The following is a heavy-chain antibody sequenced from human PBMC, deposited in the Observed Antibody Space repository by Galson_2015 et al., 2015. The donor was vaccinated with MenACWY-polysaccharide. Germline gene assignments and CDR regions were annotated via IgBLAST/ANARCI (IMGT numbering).Heavy chain of an antibody. CDR1: GFTFSSYS. D-gene: IGHD5-18*01. Sequence: SLRLSCAASGFTFSSYSMNWVRQAPGKGLEWVSYISSSSSTIYYADSVKGRFTIFRDTAKNSLYLQMNSLEAEDTALYYCVKDKGYTYGSLDFWGQGTLVTVSS. CDR3: VKDKGYTYGSLDF. CDR2: ISSSSSTI. V-gene: IGHV3-48*04. J-gene: IGHJ4*02.